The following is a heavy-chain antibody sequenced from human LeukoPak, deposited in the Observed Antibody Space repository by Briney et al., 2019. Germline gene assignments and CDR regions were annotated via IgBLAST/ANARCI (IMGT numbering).Heavy chain of an antibody. CDR1: GLSFNSCG. J-gene: IGHJ4*02. CDR3: AKGSGGSGSFYNHFDC. Sequence: GGSLRLSCAASGLSFNSCGMHWVRQAPGKGLEWVAVISSDGSNKYYADSVKGRFTISRDNSKNTLSLQMNRMRTEDTAVFCCAKGSGGSGSFYNHFDCWGQGTLVTVSS. CDR2: ISSDGSNK. V-gene: IGHV3-30*18. D-gene: IGHD3-10*01.